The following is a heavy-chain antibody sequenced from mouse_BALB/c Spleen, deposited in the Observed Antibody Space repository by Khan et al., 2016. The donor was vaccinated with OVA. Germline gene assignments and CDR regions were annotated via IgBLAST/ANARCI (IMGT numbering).Heavy chain of an antibody. CDR3: ARIRKIVATYFDY. Sequence: VQLQQSGAELVKAGASVKMSCKASGYTFTSYWMHWVKQRLGQGLEWFAETNPTNGRTYYNEKFKSKATLTVDKSSSTAYMLLSGQTSEDSAVYYCARIRKIVATYFDYWGQGTTLTVSS. CDR2: TNPTNGRT. J-gene: IGHJ2*01. D-gene: IGHD1-1*01. V-gene: IGHV1S81*02. CDR1: GYTFTSYW.